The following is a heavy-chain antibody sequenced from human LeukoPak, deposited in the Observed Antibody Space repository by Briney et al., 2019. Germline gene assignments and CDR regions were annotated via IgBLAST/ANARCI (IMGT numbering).Heavy chain of an antibody. J-gene: IGHJ3*02. CDR2: INHSGST. CDR3: ARALDYYDSSGYYDAFDI. V-gene: IGHV4-34*01. Sequence: SETLSLTCAVYGGSFSGYYWSWIRQPPGKGLEWIGEINHSGSTNYNPSLKSRVTISVDTSKNQFSLKLSSVTAADTAVYYCARALDYYDSSGYYDAFDIWGQGTMVTVSS. D-gene: IGHD3-22*01. CDR1: GGSFSGYY.